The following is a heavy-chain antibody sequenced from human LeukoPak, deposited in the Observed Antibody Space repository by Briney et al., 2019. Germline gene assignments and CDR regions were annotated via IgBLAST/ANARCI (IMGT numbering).Heavy chain of an antibody. Sequence: GASVKVSCKASGYTFTSYAMNWVRQAPGQGLEWMGWINTNTGNPTYAQGFTGRFVFSLDTPVSTAYLQIRSLKAEDTAVYFCARRSMVQHMDVWGEGTTVIVSS. CDR3: ARRSMVQHMDV. D-gene: IGHD3-10*01. CDR2: INTNTGNP. V-gene: IGHV7-4-1*02. J-gene: IGHJ6*03. CDR1: GYTFTSYA.